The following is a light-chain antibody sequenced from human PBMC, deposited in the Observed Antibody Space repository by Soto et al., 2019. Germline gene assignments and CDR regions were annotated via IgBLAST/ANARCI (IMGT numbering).Light chain of an antibody. CDR1: FSAVGGYDY. V-gene: IGLV2-14*01. CDR2: EVT. Sequence: QSALTQPASVSGAPGQSIAISFTGTFSAVGGYDYVSWYQQHPDKAPKLMIYEVTKRPSGVSNRFSGSKSGNTASLTISGLQPEDAADYYCRSHTSGSTRGFGSGTKLTV. CDR3: RSHTSGSTRG. J-gene: IGLJ1*01.